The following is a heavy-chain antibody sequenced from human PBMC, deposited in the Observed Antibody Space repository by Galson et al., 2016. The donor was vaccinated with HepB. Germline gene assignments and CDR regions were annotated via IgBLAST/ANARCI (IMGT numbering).Heavy chain of an antibody. CDR1: GGSISSSGYY. V-gene: IGHV4-39*01. CDR3: ARHDYDSSGYNWFDP. D-gene: IGHD3-22*01. CDR2: IYYSGTT. J-gene: IGHJ5*02. Sequence: ETLSLTCTVSGGSISSSGYYWGWIRQPPGKGLEWIGSIYYSGTTYYNPSLKSRVTISLDTPKNQFSLKLKSVTAADTAMYYCARHDYDSSGYNWFDPWGQGTLVTVSS.